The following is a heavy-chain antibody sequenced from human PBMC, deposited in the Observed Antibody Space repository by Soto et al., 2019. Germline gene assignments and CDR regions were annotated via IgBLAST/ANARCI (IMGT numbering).Heavy chain of an antibody. Sequence: QVQLQESGPGLVKPSQTLSLTCTVSGGSISSAGYYWSWIRQRPGKGLEWIGYIYYSGSSFYNPYYNPSLKSRLTISVDACKNEFPLKVRSVTAADTAVYYCERADRGNHLCDGMDVWGQGTTVTVSS. D-gene: IGHD3-10*01. CDR3: ERADRGNHLCDGMDV. V-gene: IGHV4-31*03. CDR1: GGSISSAGYY. CDR2: IYYSGSSFYNP. J-gene: IGHJ6*02.